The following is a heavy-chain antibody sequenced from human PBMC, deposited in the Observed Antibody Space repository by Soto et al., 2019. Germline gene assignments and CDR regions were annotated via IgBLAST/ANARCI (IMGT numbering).Heavy chain of an antibody. CDR2: IIPIFGTA. V-gene: IGHV1-69*06. CDR3: ARDLEQITMVRGVIIGAFDI. CDR1: GGTFSSYA. Sequence: QVQLVQSGAEVKKPGSSVKVSCKASGGTFSSYAISWVRQAPGQGLEWMGGIIPIFGTANYAQKFQGRVTITADKSTRTAYMELSSLRAEDTAVYYCARDLEQITMVRGVIIGAFDIWGQGTMVTVSS. J-gene: IGHJ3*02. D-gene: IGHD3-10*01.